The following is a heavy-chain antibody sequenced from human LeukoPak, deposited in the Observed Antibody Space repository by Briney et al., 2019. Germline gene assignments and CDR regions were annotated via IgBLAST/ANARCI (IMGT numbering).Heavy chain of an antibody. CDR2: INTNTGNP. CDR3: ARRKTDYYDSSGYYIFDY. V-gene: IGHV7-4-1*02. J-gene: IGHJ4*02. Sequence: GASVKVSCKASGYTLTSYAMNWVRQAPGQGLEWMGWINTNTGNPTYAQGFTGRFVFSLDTSASTAYLQISSLKAEDTAVYYCARRKTDYYDSSGYYIFDYWGQGTLVTVSS. D-gene: IGHD3-22*01. CDR1: GYTLTSYA.